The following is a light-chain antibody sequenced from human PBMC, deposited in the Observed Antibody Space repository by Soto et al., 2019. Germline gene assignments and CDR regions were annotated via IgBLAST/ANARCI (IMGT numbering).Light chain of an antibody. CDR2: EVS. CDR3: QSYDGSLSGPVV. Sequence: QSALTQPASVSGSPGQSITISCTGTSSDVGGYNYVSWYQQHPGKAPKLMIYEVSNRPSGVPDRFSGSKSGTSASLAITGLQAEDEADYYCQSYDGSLSGPVVFGGGTKVTVL. J-gene: IGLJ2*01. V-gene: IGLV2-14*01. CDR1: SSDVGGYNY.